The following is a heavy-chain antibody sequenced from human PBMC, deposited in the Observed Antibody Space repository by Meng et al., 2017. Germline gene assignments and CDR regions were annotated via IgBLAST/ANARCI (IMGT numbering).Heavy chain of an antibody. CDR3: ARGFYSSGWNTFDY. Sequence: QLQLQQWGGGLLRPSETLSLTCGVYGGSFNGYYWTWIRQPPGKGLEWVGDINHSGSTNYYPSLKSRVTISLDTSKNQFSLKLRSVTAADTAVYFCARGFYSSGWNTFDYWGQGTLVTVSS. V-gene: IGHV4-34*01. J-gene: IGHJ4*02. CDR1: GGSFNGYY. CDR2: INHSGST. D-gene: IGHD6-19*01.